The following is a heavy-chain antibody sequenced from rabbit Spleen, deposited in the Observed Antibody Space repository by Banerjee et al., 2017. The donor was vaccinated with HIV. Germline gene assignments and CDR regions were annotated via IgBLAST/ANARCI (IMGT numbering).Heavy chain of an antibody. D-gene: IGHD8-1*01. CDR3: ARDSGSSFSSYGMDL. Sequence: QEQLVESGGGLVQPEGSLTLTCKASGFSFSNKAVMCWVRQAPGKGLEWIGCINSGSTNMIAYASWAKGRFTISKTSSTTVTLQMTSLTAADTATYFCARDSGSSFSSYGMDLWGQGTLVTVS. J-gene: IGHJ6*01. V-gene: IGHV1S45*01. CDR1: GFSFSNKAV. CDR2: INSGSTNMI.